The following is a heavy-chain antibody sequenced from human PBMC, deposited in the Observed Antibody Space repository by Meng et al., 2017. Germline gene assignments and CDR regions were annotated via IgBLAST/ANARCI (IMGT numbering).Heavy chain of an antibody. Sequence: QPQLQASGPGMVKPSEALSLTWRVSCGPISTSCYYWGWIRQPPGKGLEWIGIIGHSEITYYTPSLKSRVTVSIDTSKSQFSLKLTSVTAADTAVYYCVSTSGWVRTRFYPWGQGTLVTVSS. J-gene: IGHJ5*02. CDR3: VSTSGWVRTRFYP. D-gene: IGHD6-19*01. V-gene: IGHV4-39*01. CDR2: IGHSEIT. CDR1: CGPISTSCYY.